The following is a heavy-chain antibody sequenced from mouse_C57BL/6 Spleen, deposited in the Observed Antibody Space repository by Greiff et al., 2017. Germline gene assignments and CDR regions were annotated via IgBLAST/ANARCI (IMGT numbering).Heavy chain of an antibody. CDR3: ARYPHYYGSRIDY. J-gene: IGHJ2*01. CDR1: GYTFTSYW. Sequence: VKLQESGAELVKPGASVKMSCKASGYTFTSYWITWVKQRPGQGLEWIGDIYPGSGSTNYNEKFKSKATLTVDTSSSTAYMQLSSLTSEDSAVYYCARYPHYYGSRIDYWGQGTTLTVSS. V-gene: IGHV1-55*01. CDR2: IYPGSGST. D-gene: IGHD1-1*01.